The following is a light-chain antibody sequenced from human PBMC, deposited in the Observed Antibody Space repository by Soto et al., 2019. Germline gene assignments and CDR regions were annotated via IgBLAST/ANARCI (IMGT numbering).Light chain of an antibody. CDR1: SGYSNYK. CDR2: VGTGGVVV. V-gene: IGLV9-49*01. J-gene: IGLJ2*01. Sequence: QLVLTQPPSASASLGASVTLTCTLSSGYSNYKVDWYQQRPGKGPRFVMRVGTGGVVVSKGDGIPDRFSVLGSGLNRYLTIKNIQEEDESDYHCGADNGSVSSFVYVVFGGGTKLTVL. CDR3: GADNGSVSSFVYVV.